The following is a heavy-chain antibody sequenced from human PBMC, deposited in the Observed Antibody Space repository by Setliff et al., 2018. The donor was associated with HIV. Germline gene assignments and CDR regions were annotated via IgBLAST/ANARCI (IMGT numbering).Heavy chain of an antibody. CDR3: IRPLWYNSGWTFDN. CDR1: GFTFSSYD. D-gene: IGHD6-19*01. CDR2: IGTAGDT. V-gene: IGHV3-13*01. Sequence: GGSLRLSCAASGFTFSSYDMHWVRQATGKGLEWVSAIGTAGDTYYPGSVKGRFTISRDDSMSVAYLQLNSLKTDDTAVYYCIRPLWYNSGWTFDNWGQGTLVTVSS. J-gene: IGHJ4*02.